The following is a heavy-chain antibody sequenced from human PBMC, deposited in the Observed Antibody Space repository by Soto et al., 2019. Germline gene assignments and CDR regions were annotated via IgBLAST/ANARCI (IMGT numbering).Heavy chain of an antibody. J-gene: IGHJ4*02. D-gene: IGHD3-22*01. CDR2: IIPLFGTA. Sequence: SVKVSCKTSGGTFSSYGINWARQAPGQGLEWMGGIIPLFGTANYAQKFQGRVTITVDDSTSTAYMELSSLRSEDTAVYYCARDGTLYDSTAYYYLYWGQGTLVTVSS. CDR3: ARDGTLYDSTAYYYLY. CDR1: GGTFSSYG. V-gene: IGHV1-69*13.